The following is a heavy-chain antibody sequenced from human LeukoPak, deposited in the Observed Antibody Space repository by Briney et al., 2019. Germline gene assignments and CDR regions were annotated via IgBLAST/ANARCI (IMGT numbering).Heavy chain of an antibody. V-gene: IGHV3-33*01. Sequence: GRSLRLSCAAYGFSLSAYGVHWVRQAPGKGMEWVAVIWYDGTSKDYADSVKGRFAFSRDNSKNTLYLQMNSLTVEDTAVYYCARSQSSSLIDYWGQGTLVTVSS. D-gene: IGHD6-13*01. CDR3: ARSQSSSLIDY. CDR1: GFSLSAYG. CDR2: IWYDGTSK. J-gene: IGHJ4*02.